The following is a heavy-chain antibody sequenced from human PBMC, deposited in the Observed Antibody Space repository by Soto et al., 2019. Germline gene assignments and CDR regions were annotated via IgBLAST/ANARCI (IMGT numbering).Heavy chain of an antibody. D-gene: IGHD3-9*01. J-gene: IGHJ3*02. V-gene: IGHV4-34*01. CDR2: INHSGSN. CDR1: GGSFSTYY. CDR3: ARGGSNDWQVAFDI. Sequence: LSLTCVVSGGSFSTYYYNWIRQSPGKGLEWIGEINHSGSNNYSPSLKSRVTMSLDTSKNQFSLKLTSVTAADTAVYYCARGGSNDWQVAFDIWGQGTMVTVSS.